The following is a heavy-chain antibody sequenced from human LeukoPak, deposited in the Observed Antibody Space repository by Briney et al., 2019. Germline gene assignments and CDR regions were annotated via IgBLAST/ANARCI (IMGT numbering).Heavy chain of an antibody. D-gene: IGHD6-19*01. CDR2: INPSGGST. CDR3: ARLYSSGWSAEYFQH. CDR1: GYTFTSYY. J-gene: IGHJ1*01. Sequence: ASVKVSCKASGYTFTSYYMHWVRQAPGQGLEWMGIINPSGGSTSYAQKFQGRVTMTRDTSTSTDYMELSSLRSEDTAVYYCARLYSSGWSAEYFQHWGQGTLVTVSS. V-gene: IGHV1-46*01.